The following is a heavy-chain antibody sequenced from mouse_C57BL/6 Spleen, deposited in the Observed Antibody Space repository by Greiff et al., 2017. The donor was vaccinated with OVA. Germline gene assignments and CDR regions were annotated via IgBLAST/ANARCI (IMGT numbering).Heavy chain of an antibody. V-gene: IGHV3-6*01. Sequence: ESGPGLVKPSQSLSLTCSVTGYSITSGYYWNWIRQFPGNKLEWMGYISYDGSNNYNPSLKNRISITRDTSKNQFFLKLNSVTTEDTATYYCAMAGYDGWFAYWGQGTLVTVSA. CDR2: ISYDGSN. CDR1: GYSITSGYY. J-gene: IGHJ3*01. CDR3: AMAGYDGWFAY. D-gene: IGHD2-2*01.